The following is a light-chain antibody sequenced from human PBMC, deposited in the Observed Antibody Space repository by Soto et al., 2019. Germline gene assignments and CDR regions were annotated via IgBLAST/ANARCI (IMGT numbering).Light chain of an antibody. CDR1: QSVSRY. Sequence: DIQLTQSPSSLSVSLGDRVTITCRASQSVSRYLSWFQQKPGKAPKLLIYAASSLYNGVPSRFSGSGAGTYFSLTISSLQPEDSATYYGQQTYSYPGTFGQGTKVEIK. CDR3: QQTYSYPGT. CDR2: AAS. J-gene: IGKJ1*01. V-gene: IGKV1-39*01.